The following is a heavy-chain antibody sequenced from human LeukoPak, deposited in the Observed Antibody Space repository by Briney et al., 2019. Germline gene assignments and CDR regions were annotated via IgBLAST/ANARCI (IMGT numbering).Heavy chain of an antibody. Sequence: PSETLSPTCTVSGGSISSYYWSWIRQPPGKGLEWIGYIYYSGSTNYNPSLKSRVTISVDTSKNQFSLKLSSVTAADTAVYYCAGADAGAHVFDYWGQGTLVTVSS. CDR2: IYYSGST. D-gene: IGHD3-16*01. V-gene: IGHV4-59*08. J-gene: IGHJ4*02. CDR1: GGSISSYY. CDR3: AGADAGAHVFDY.